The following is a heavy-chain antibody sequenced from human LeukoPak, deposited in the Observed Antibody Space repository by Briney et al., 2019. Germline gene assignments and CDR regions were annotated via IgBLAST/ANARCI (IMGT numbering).Heavy chain of an antibody. J-gene: IGHJ4*02. V-gene: IGHV4-39*07. CDR2: IYYSGST. CDR1: GGSISSSSYY. D-gene: IGHD3-22*01. Sequence: SETLSLTCTVSGGSISSSSYYWGWIRQPPGKGLEWIGSIYYSGSTYYNPSLKSRVTISVDRSKNQFSLKLSSVTAADTAVYYCARVLGDSSGWFWGYFDYWGQGTLVTVSS. CDR3: ARVLGDSSGWFWGYFDY.